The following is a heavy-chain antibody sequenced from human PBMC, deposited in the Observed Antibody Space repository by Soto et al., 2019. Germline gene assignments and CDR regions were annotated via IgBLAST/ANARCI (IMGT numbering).Heavy chain of an antibody. Sequence: QVQLVESGGGLVKPGGSLRLSCAASGFTFSDYYMGWIRQAPGRGLEWIGYIYHSGSTYYNPSLKSRVTISVDRSKNQFSLKLSSVTAADTAVYYCARDAWSSGPLEYWGQGTLVTVSS. J-gene: IGHJ4*02. CDR2: IYHSGST. CDR3: ARDAWSSGPLEY. V-gene: IGHV4-30-2*01. D-gene: IGHD3-22*01. CDR1: GFTFSDYY.